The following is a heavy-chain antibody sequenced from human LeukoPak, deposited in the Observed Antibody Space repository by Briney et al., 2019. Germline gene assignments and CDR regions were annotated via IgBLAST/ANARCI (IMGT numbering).Heavy chain of an antibody. V-gene: IGHV3-30*01. Sequence: RGSLRLSCAASGFTFSNYAMHWVRQAPGKGLEWVSLISSGGTYEYYADSVKGRFTTSRDNSKNTLYLQLNSLRAEDTAVYYCARDSTYYYDSGSSGPHYFDNWGQGTLVTVSS. D-gene: IGHD3-10*01. CDR2: ISSGGTYE. CDR1: GFTFSNYA. CDR3: ARDSTYYYDSGSSGPHYFDN. J-gene: IGHJ4*02.